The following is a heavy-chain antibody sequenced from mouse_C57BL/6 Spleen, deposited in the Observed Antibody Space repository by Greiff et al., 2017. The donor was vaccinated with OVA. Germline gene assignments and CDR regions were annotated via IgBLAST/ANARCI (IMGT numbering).Heavy chain of an antibody. Sequence: EVMLVESAGGLVQPGSSMKLSCTASGFTFSDYYMAWVRQVPEKGLEWVANINYDGSSTYYLDSLKSRFIISRDNAKNILYLQMSSLKSEDTATYYCARAPQATGAMDYWGQGTSGTVSS. CDR1: GFTFSDYY. CDR3: ARAPQATGAMDY. J-gene: IGHJ4*01. CDR2: INYDGSST. D-gene: IGHD3-2*02. V-gene: IGHV5-16*01.